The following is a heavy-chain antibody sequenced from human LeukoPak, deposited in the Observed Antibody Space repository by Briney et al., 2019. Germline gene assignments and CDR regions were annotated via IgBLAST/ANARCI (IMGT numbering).Heavy chain of an antibody. Sequence: GASVKVSCKASRYTFTGYYMHWVRQAPGQGLEWMGWINPNSGGTNYAQKFQGRVTMTRDTSISTAYMELSRLRSDDTAVYYCARGGYSSSWYMDYWGQGTLVTVSS. CDR1: RYTFTGYY. CDR3: ARGGYSSSWYMDY. CDR2: INPNSGGT. D-gene: IGHD6-13*01. V-gene: IGHV1-2*02. J-gene: IGHJ4*02.